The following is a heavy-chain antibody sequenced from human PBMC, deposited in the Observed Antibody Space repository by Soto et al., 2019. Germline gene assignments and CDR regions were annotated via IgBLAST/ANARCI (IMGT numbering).Heavy chain of an antibody. D-gene: IGHD4-17*01. CDR2: IYYSGST. CDR3: ARDNYGAVDY. V-gene: IGHV4-31*03. Sequence: QVQLQESGPGLVKPSQTLSLTCTVSGGSISSGGYYWSWIRQHPGKGLEWIGYIYYSGSTYYNPSLTTRVTISVDTSKNQFSLKLSSVTAAHTAVYYFARDNYGAVDYWGQGTLVTVSS. J-gene: IGHJ4*02. CDR1: GGSISSGGYY.